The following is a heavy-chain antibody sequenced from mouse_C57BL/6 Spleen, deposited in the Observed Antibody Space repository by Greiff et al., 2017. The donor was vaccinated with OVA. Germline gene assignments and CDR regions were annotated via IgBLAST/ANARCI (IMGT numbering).Heavy chain of an antibody. Sequence: LMESGGGLVQPGGSMKLSCVASGFTFSNYWMNWVRQSPEKGLEWVAQIRLQSDNSATHYAESVKGRFTIARDDSKSSVYLQMNNLRAEDTGIYYCTSVAWVAYWGQGTLVTVSA. CDR3: TSVAWVAY. CDR1: GFTFSNYW. D-gene: IGHD1-1*02. V-gene: IGHV6-3*01. J-gene: IGHJ3*01. CDR2: IRLQSDNSAT.